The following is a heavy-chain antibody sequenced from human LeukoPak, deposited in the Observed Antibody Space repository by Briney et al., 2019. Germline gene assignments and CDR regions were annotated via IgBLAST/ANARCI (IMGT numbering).Heavy chain of an antibody. V-gene: IGHV3-21*01. CDR3: ARGDYGDYGVDY. J-gene: IGHJ4*02. CDR1: GLVFCSSH. D-gene: IGHD4-17*01. CDR2: ITNDAYI. Sequence: GGSLTLPCRVYGLVFCSSHEMCFRQSPGKALELVLSITNDAYIYYADSLKGRFSISRDNGKNSVSLEMLSMRADVTNLYYCARGDYGDYGVDYWGQGTLVTVSS.